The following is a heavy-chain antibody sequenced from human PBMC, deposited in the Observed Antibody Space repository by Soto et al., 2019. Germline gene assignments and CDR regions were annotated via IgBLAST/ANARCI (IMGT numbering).Heavy chain of an antibody. CDR2: INHSGST. V-gene: IGHV4-34*01. Sequence: PSETLSLTCTVSGGSISSYYWSWIRQPPGKGLEWIGEINHSGSTNYNPSLKSRVTISVDTSKNQFSLKLSSVTAADTAVYYCARGRYYGSGRYYYYYYMDVWGKGTTVTVSS. CDR3: ARGRYYGSGRYYYYYYMDV. CDR1: GGSISSYY. J-gene: IGHJ6*03. D-gene: IGHD3-10*01.